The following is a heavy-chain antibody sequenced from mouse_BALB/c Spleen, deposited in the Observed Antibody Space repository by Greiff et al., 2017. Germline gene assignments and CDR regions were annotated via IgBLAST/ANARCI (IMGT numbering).Heavy chain of an antibody. V-gene: IGHV2-2*02. J-gene: IGHJ4*01. CDR2: IWSGGST. CDR1: GFSLTSYG. D-gene: IGHD2-10*02. Sequence: VKVVESGPGLVQPSQSLSITCTVSGFSLTSYGVHWVRQSPGKGLEWLGVIWSGGSTDYNAAFISRLSISKDNSKSQVFFKMNSLQANDTAIYYCARKDLVEAMDYWGQGTSVTVSS. CDR3: ARKDLVEAMDY.